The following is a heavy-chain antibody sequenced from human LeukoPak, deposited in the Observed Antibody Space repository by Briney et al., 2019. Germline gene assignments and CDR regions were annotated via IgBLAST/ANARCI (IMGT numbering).Heavy chain of an antibody. Sequence: GESLKISCKGSGYSFTSYWIGWVRQMPGKGLEWMGIIYPGDSDTRYGPSFQGQVTISADKSISTAYLQWSSLKASDTAMYYCARLARYDSSGYYYFDYWGQGTLVTVSS. CDR1: GYSFTSYW. J-gene: IGHJ4*02. CDR3: ARLARYDSSGYYYFDY. V-gene: IGHV5-51*01. CDR2: IYPGDSDT. D-gene: IGHD3-22*01.